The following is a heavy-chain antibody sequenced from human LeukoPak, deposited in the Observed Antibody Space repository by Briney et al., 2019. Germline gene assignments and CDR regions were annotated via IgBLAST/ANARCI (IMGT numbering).Heavy chain of an antibody. D-gene: IGHD3-22*01. CDR2: IYGGGST. Sequence: GGSLRLSCAASGFTVSSNYMSWVRQAPGKGLEWVSVIYGGGSTYYADSVKGRFTISRDNSKNTLYLQMNSLRAEDTAVYYCARYEGYDSRNNWFDPWGQGTLVTVSS. J-gene: IGHJ5*02. CDR3: ARYEGYDSRNNWFDP. CDR1: GFTVSSNY. V-gene: IGHV3-66*01.